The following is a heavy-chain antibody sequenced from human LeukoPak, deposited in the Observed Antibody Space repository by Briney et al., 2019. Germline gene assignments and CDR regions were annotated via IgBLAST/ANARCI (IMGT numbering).Heavy chain of an antibody. CDR1: GGSINSYY. V-gene: IGHV4-59*08. D-gene: IGHD6-19*01. Sequence: SETLSLTCTVSGGSINSYYWSWIRQPPGKGLEWIGYIYYSGSTNYNPSLKSRVTISVDTSKNQFSLKLSSVTAADTAVYYCARHGGWHSNFDYWGQGTLVTVSS. J-gene: IGHJ4*02. CDR3: ARHGGWHSNFDY. CDR2: IYYSGST.